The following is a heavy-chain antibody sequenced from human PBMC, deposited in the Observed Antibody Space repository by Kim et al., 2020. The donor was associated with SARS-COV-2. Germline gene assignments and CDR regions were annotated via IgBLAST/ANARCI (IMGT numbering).Heavy chain of an antibody. CDR1: GGSISSGGYY. CDR2: IYYSGST. V-gene: IGHV4-31*03. Sequence: SETLSLTCTVSGGSISSGGYYWSWIRQHPGKGLEWIGYIYYSGSTYYNPSLKSRVTISVDTSKNQFSLKLSSVTAADTAVYYCARGRITIFGVVTHFDYWGQETLVTVSS. J-gene: IGHJ4*02. D-gene: IGHD3-3*01. CDR3: ARGRITIFGVVTHFDY.